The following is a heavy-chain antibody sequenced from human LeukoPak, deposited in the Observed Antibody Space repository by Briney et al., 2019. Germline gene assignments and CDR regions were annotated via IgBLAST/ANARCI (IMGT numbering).Heavy chain of an antibody. CDR3: AGDYYYGMDV. V-gene: IGHV3-66*02. J-gene: IGHJ6*02. CDR1: TFTVRNNF. Sequence: EGSLRLSCAASTFTVRNNFMSWVRQAPGKGLEWVSLIYSGGSTYYADSVKGRFTISRDNSKNTLYLQMNSLRAEDTAVYYCAGDYYYGMDVWGQGTTVTVSS. CDR2: IYSGGST.